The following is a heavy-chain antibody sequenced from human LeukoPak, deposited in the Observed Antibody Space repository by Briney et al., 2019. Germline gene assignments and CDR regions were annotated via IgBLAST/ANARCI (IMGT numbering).Heavy chain of an antibody. CDR2: ISAYNGNT. J-gene: IGHJ4*02. D-gene: IGHD7-27*01. V-gene: IGHV1-18*01. CDR3: AVANWGPPILRTTDFDY. CDR1: GYTFTSYG. Sequence: ASVKVSCKASGYTFTSYGIRWVRQAPGQGLEWMGWISAYNGNTNYAQKLQGRVTMTTDTSTSTAYMELRSLRSDDTAVYYCAVANWGPPILRTTDFDYWGQGTLVTVSS.